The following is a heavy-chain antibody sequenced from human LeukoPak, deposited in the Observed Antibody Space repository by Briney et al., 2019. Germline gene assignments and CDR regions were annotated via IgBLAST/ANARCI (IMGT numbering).Heavy chain of an antibody. Sequence: APVKVSCKASGYTLINYGITRVRHAPGQGLEGMGWISAYNGNTNYAQKFQGRVTMTTDTSSSTAYMELRSLRSDDTAVYYCARWDYYDSRTFDIWGQGTMVTVSS. CDR3: ARWDYYDSRTFDI. D-gene: IGHD3-22*01. J-gene: IGHJ3*02. CDR2: ISAYNGNT. V-gene: IGHV1-18*01. CDR1: GYTLINYG.